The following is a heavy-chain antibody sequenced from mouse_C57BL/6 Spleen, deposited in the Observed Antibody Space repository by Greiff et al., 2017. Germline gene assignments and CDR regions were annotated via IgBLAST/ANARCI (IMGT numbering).Heavy chain of an antibody. J-gene: IGHJ4*01. CDR3: ARGSGPYYAMDY. CDR1: GYTFTNYW. CDR2: IYPGGGYT. V-gene: IGHV1-63*01. Sequence: QVHVKQSGAELVRPGTSVKMSCKASGYTFTNYWIGWAKQRPGHGLEWIGDIYPGGGYTNYNEKFKGKATLTADKSSSTAYMQFSSLTSEDSAIYYCARGSGPYYAMDYWGQGTSVTVSS. D-gene: IGHD3-2*02.